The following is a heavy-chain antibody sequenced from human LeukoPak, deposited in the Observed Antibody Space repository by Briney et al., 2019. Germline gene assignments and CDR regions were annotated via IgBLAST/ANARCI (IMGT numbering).Heavy chain of an antibody. D-gene: IGHD1-26*01. J-gene: IGHJ4*02. Sequence: GGSLRLSCAASGFTFSDYYMSWIRQAPGKGLEWVPYISSSGSTIYYADSVKGRFTISRDNAKNSLYLQMNSLRAEDTAVYYCARNGYSGRRPLDYWGQGTLVTVSS. CDR2: ISSSGSTI. CDR1: GFTFSDYY. CDR3: ARNGYSGRRPLDY. V-gene: IGHV3-11*01.